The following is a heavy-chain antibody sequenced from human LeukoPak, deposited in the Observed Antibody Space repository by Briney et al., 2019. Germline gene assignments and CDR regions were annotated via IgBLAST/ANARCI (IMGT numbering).Heavy chain of an antibody. CDR1: GYTFTSYD. CDR3: ARCKYGYATPADY. D-gene: IGHD5-12*01. Sequence: ASVKVSCKASGYTFTSYDINWVRQSTGQGLEWMGWMNPNSGNTGYAQKFQGRVTMTRNTSISTAYMELSSLRSEDTAVYYCARCKYGYATPADYWGQGTLVTVSS. V-gene: IGHV1-8*01. J-gene: IGHJ4*02. CDR2: MNPNSGNT.